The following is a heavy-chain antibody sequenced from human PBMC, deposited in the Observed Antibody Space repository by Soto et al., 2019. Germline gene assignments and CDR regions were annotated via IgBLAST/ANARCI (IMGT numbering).Heavy chain of an antibody. CDR2: IIPIIGTP. V-gene: IGHV1-69*01. Sequence: QVQLVQSGAEVKKPGSSVKVSCKASGGTFRNHVFNWVRQAPGQGLKWMGGIIPIIGTPNYAQKFQGRVTITADASTNTVYLEVSSLRSQDTAVYYCARDLEFRDGNISHLDYWGQGTLVTVSS. D-gene: IGHD3-10*01. CDR1: GGTFRNHV. J-gene: IGHJ4*02. CDR3: ARDLEFRDGNISHLDY.